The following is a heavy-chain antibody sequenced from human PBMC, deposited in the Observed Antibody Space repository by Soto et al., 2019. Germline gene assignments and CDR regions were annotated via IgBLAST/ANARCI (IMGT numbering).Heavy chain of an antibody. V-gene: IGHV4-34*01. J-gene: IGHJ4*02. CDR1: GGPFSGYF. Sequence: SDTLSLTCAVYGGPFSGYFCIWIRQPPGKGLEWIGEINHSGSANYNPSLKSRVTISVDTSKNQFSLKLSSVTAADTAVYYCARGRATSDGADYWGQGTLVTVSS. CDR3: ARGRATSDGADY. CDR2: INHSGSA.